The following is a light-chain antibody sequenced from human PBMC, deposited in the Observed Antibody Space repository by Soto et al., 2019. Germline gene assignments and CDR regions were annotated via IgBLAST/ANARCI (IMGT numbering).Light chain of an antibody. V-gene: IGKV1-5*03. CDR3: QQYNSDPWT. Sequence: DIQMTQSPSTLSASVGDRVTITSRASQSVKSWLAWYQQSPGKVPKLLIYQVSTLQSGVPSRFSGSGSGTEFTLTISSLQPDDFATYYCQQYNSDPWTFGQGTKV. CDR1: QSVKSW. J-gene: IGKJ1*01. CDR2: QVS.